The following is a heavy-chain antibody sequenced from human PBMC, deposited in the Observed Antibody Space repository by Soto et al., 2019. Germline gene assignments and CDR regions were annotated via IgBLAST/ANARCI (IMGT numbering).Heavy chain of an antibody. J-gene: IGHJ5*02. V-gene: IGHV5-51*01. CDR1: GESFTSYW. CDR2: IYPGDSDT. Sequence: PGVPKRKPCKGYGESFTSYWSVLVRPLPGKGLEWMGIIYPGDSDTRYSPSFQGQVTISADKSISTAYLQWSSLKASDTAMYYGARHGSSRLPVMNWFDPWGQGTQVTCSS. D-gene: IGHD6-13*01. CDR3: ARHGSSRLPVMNWFDP.